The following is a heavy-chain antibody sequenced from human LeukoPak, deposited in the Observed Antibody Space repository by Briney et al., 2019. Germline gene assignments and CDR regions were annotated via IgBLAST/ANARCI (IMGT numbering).Heavy chain of an antibody. D-gene: IGHD3-22*01. Sequence: PGGSLRLSCAASGFTVSSNYMSWVRQAPGKGLEWVSVIYSGGSTYYADSVKGRFTISRDNAKNSLYLQMDSLRVEDTAMYYCAYESSGYHQRSDAFDIWGRGTVVIVSS. CDR3: AYESSGYHQRSDAFDI. CDR1: GFTVSSNY. V-gene: IGHV3-53*01. J-gene: IGHJ3*02. CDR2: IYSGGST.